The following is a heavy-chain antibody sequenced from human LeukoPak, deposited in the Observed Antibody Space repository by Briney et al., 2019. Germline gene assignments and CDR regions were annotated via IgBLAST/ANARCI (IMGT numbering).Heavy chain of an antibody. J-gene: IGHJ6*03. Sequence: GGSLRLSCAASGFTFSSYGMHWVRQAPGKGLEWVAFIRYDGSNKYYADSVKGRFTISRDNSKNTLYLQMNSLRAEDTAVYYCAKSGAGYSGYDSYMDVWGKGTTVTISS. CDR3: AKSGAGYSGYDSYMDV. CDR2: IRYDGSNK. D-gene: IGHD5-12*01. V-gene: IGHV3-30*02. CDR1: GFTFSSYG.